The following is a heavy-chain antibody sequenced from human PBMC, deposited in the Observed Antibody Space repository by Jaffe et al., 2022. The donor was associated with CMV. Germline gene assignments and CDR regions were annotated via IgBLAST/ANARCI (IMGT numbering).Heavy chain of an antibody. Sequence: EVQLVESGGGLVQPGGSLRLSCAASGFTFSSYEMNWVRQAPGKGLEWVSYISSSGSTIYYADSVKGRFTISRDNAKNSLYLQMNSLRAEDTAVYYCARDQGGDYDSSGILDYWGQGTLVTVSS. CDR3: ARDQGGDYDSSGILDY. D-gene: IGHD3-22*01. V-gene: IGHV3-48*03. CDR2: ISSSGSTI. CDR1: GFTFSSYE. J-gene: IGHJ4*02.